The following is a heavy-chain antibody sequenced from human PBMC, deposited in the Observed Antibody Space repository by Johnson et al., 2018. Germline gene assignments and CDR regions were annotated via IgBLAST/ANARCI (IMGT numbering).Heavy chain of an antibody. CDR2: SSSSGNM. CDR1: GFSFSSYS. CDR3: ARDDKWAFDI. J-gene: IGHJ3*02. V-gene: IGHV3-48*01. Sequence: VQLVQSGGGLVQPGGSLRISCAASGFSFSSYSMNWVRQAPGKGLEWISYSSSSGNMYYADSVEGRFTISRDNVKNSVSLRMNSLGAEDTAVYYCARDDKWAFDIWGQGTMVTVSS. D-gene: IGHD1-26*01.